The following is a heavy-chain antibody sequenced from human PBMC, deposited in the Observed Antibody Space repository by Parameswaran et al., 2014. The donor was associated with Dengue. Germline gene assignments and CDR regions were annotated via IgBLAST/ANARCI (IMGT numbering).Heavy chain of an antibody. CDR3: SRLLGSYYYASGSHPFYFDY. Sequence: VRQAPGKGLGVDWEYLLHGNTYYNPSLKSRVTISLDTSKSQFSLRLNSVTAADTAVYYCSRLLGSYYYASGSHPFYFDYWGQGTLVTVSS. D-gene: IGHD3-10*01. V-gene: IGHV4-39*07. CDR2: LLHGNT. J-gene: IGHJ4*02.